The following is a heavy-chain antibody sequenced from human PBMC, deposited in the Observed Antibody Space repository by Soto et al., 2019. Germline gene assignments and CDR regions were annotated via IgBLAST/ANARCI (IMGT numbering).Heavy chain of an antibody. CDR2: ISWNSGSI. V-gene: IGHV3-9*01. Sequence: DVQLVESGGGLVQPGRSLRLSCAASGFTFDDYAMHWVRQAPGKGLEWVSGISWNSGSIGYADSVKGRFTISRDNAKNSLYLQMNSLRAEDTALYYCAKAHGSGSYYPYFDYWGQGTLVTVSS. D-gene: IGHD3-10*01. CDR1: GFTFDDYA. J-gene: IGHJ4*02. CDR3: AKAHGSGSYYPYFDY.